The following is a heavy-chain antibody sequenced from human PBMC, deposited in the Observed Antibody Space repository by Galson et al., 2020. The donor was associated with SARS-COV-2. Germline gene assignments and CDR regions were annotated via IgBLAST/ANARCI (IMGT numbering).Heavy chain of an antibody. D-gene: IGHD7-27*01. CDR2: INPNSGGT. J-gene: IGHJ4*02. CDR3: AREGGLNWEGGGFDY. CDR1: GYTFTGYY. V-gene: IGHV1-2*02. Sequence: DSVKVSCKASGYTFTGYYTHWVRQAPGQGLEWMGWINPNSGGTNYAQKFQGRVTMTRDTSISTAYMELSRLRSDDTAVYYCAREGGLNWEGGGFDYWGQGTLVTGSS.